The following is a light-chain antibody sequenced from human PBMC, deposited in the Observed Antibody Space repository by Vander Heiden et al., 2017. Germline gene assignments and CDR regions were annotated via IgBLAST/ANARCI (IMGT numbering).Light chain of an antibody. Sequence: DIQMTRCPSCLSAHVGDGVTITCRARQSISSYLNWYQQKPGKAPKLLIYAASSSQSGVPSRFSGSGSGTDFTLTISSLQPEDFATYYCQQSYSTPQTFGQGTKLEIK. CDR1: QSISSY. J-gene: IGKJ2*01. CDR3: QQSYSTPQT. CDR2: AAS. V-gene: IGKV1-39*01.